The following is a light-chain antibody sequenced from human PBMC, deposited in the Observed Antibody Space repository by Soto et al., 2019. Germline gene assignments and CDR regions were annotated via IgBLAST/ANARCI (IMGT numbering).Light chain of an antibody. V-gene: IGKV3-11*01. J-gene: IGKJ4*01. CDR1: QSISRS. CDR3: QQRSNWPLT. Sequence: EIVLTRSPATLSLSPGERATLSCRASQSISRSLAWYQHKPGQAPRLLIYDAFSRATGIPARFSGSGSGTDFTLTISSLEPEDFAVYYCQQRSNWPLTFGGGTKVEIK. CDR2: DAF.